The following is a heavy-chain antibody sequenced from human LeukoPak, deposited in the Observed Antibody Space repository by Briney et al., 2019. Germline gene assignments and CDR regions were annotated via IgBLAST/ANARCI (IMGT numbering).Heavy chain of an antibody. V-gene: IGHV1-2*02. D-gene: IGHD5-18*01. CDR2: INPNSGGT. CDR3: AASKIVRYNYGYTVFDY. Sequence: ASVKVPCKASGYTFTGYYMHWVRQAPGQGLEWMGWINPNSGGTNYAQKFQGRVTMTRDTSISTAYMELSRLRSDDTAVYYCAASKIVRYNYGYTVFDYWGQGTLVTVSS. CDR1: GYTFTGYY. J-gene: IGHJ4*02.